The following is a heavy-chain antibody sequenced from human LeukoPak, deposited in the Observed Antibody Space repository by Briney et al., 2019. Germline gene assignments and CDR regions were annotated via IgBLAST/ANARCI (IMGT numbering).Heavy chain of an antibody. Sequence: SETLSLTCTVSGGSISNNYWSWIRQPPGKGLERIGYIYYSGSTNYSPSLKSRVTISVDTSKNQFSLKLSSVTAADTAVYYCARTRYMDVWGKGTTVTVSS. CDR2: IYYSGST. CDR1: GGSISNNY. J-gene: IGHJ6*03. CDR3: ARTRYMDV. V-gene: IGHV4-59*12.